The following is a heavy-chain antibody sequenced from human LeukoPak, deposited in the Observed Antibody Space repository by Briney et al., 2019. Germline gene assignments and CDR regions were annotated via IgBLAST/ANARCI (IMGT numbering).Heavy chain of an antibody. D-gene: IGHD3-22*01. CDR3: ARGTYYYDSSGYYGEYYYYYMDV. CDR1: GGTFSNYA. V-gene: IGHV1-69*13. CDR2: IIPIFGTA. J-gene: IGHJ6*03. Sequence: GASVKVSCKASGGTFSNYAISWVRQAPGQGLEWMGGIIPIFGTANYAQKFQGRVTITADESTSTAYMELSSLRSEDTAVYYCARGTYYYDSSGYYGEYYYYYMDVWGKGTTVTISS.